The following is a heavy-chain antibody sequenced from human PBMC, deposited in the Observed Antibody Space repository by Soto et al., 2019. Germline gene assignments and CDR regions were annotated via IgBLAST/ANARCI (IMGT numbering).Heavy chain of an antibody. CDR3: ARGGAAARTAPCYYYYGMDV. D-gene: IGHD6-13*01. CDR2: IYYSGST. CDR1: GGSISSYY. J-gene: IGHJ6*02. V-gene: IGHV4-59*01. Sequence: QVQLQESGPGLVKPSETLSLTCTVSGGSISSYYWSWIRQPPGKGLEWIGYIYYSGSTNYNPSLKSRVTISVDTSKNQFSLKLSSVTATDTDVYYCARGGAAARTAPCYYYYGMDVWGQGTTVTVSS.